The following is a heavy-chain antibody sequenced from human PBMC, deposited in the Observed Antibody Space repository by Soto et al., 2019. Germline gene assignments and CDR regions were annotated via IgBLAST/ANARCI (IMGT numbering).Heavy chain of an antibody. D-gene: IGHD2-8*01. CDR3: ARDLMVGWNNWFDP. CDR1: GYTFTSYD. J-gene: IGHJ5*02. CDR2: MNPDSGNT. V-gene: IGHV1-8*01. Sequence: ASVKVSCKASGYTFTSYDINWVRQATGQGLEWMGWMNPDSGNTGYAQKFQGRVTMTRNTSISTAYMELSSLRSEDTAVYYCARDLMVGWNNWFDPWGQGTLVTVSS.